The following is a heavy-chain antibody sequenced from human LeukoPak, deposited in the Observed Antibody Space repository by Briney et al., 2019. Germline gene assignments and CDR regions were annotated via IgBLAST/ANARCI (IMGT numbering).Heavy chain of an antibody. CDR2: TRNKANSYTT. CDR3: IRGGISGGYSDWGL. CDR1: GVTFSDHY. J-gene: IGHJ2*01. V-gene: IGHV3-72*01. Sequence: GGSLRLSCAASGVTFSDHYMDWVRQAPGKGLEWVGRTRNKANSYTTEYAASVKGRFTISRDDSKNSLYLQMNSLGAEDTAVYYCIRGGISGGYSDWGLWGRGTLVTVSS. D-gene: IGHD3-22*01.